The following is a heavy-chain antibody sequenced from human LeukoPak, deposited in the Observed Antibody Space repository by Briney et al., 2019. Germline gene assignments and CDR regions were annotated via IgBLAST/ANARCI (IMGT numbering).Heavy chain of an antibody. V-gene: IGHV3-21*01. CDR3: ARPQVNDYGGCGI. J-gene: IGHJ3*02. D-gene: IGHD4-23*01. CDR1: GFTFSSYS. CDR2: ISSSSSSYSYT. Sequence: GGSLRLSCAASGFTFSSYSMHWVRQAPGKGLEWVSSISSSSSSYSYTYYADSVKGRFTISRDNAKNTLLLQMNSLRAEDTAVYYCARPQVNDYGGCGIWGQGTMVAVSS.